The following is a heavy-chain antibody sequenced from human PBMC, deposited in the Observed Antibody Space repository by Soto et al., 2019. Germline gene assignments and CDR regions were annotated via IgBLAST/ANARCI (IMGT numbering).Heavy chain of an antibody. CDR2: IIPAFHTP. V-gene: IGHV1-69*01. D-gene: IGHD1-26*01. CDR3: ERNLGWELDYLDY. J-gene: IGHJ4*02. CDR1: GGTFSSYV. Sequence: QVQLVQSGAEVRKPGSSVKVSCKASGGTFSSYVISWVRQAPGQGLEWMGGIIPAFHTPTYAQRFQGRVTITADGSTNTAYMELSSLTSEDTAVYYCERNLGWELDYLDYWGQGTLVTVSS.